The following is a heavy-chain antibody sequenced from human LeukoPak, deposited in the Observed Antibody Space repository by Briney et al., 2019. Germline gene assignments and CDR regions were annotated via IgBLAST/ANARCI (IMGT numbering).Heavy chain of an antibody. CDR2: IYPGDSDT. CDR3: ARLKNYYDSRANPLDP. J-gene: IGHJ5*02. D-gene: IGHD3-22*01. CDR1: GYSFTSFW. Sequence: GESLKIPWKGSGYSFTSFWIGWVRPMPGKGLEWVGIIYPGDSDTIYSPSFQGQVTIPADKSISTAHLQWSSLKASDTAMYYCARLKNYYDSRANPLDPWGQGTLVTVSS. V-gene: IGHV5-51*01.